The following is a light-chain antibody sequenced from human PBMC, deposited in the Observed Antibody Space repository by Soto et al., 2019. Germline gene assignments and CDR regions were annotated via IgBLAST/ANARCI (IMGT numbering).Light chain of an antibody. J-gene: IGKJ1*01. CDR2: GAS. V-gene: IGKV3-20*01. CDR3: QQYGILPRT. CDR1: QSVSGGS. Sequence: EIVLTQSPGTLSLSPGERATLSCRASQSVSGGSLAWYQQRPGQAPRLLIYGASSRATGIPDRFSGSGSGKDFTLTITRLEPEDFAVYYCQQYGILPRTFGQGTKVDIK.